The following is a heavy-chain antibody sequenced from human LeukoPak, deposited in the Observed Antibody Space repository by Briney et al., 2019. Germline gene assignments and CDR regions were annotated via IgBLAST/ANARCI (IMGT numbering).Heavy chain of an antibody. CDR3: ARDPSDGGNSDY. V-gene: IGHV4-4*07. Sequence: ETLSLTCTVSGGSISSYYWSWIRQPAGKGLEWIGRIYTSGSTNYNPSLRSRVTMSVDTSKNQFSLKLSSVTAVDTAVYYCARDPSDGGNSDYWGQGTLVTVSS. J-gene: IGHJ4*02. CDR1: GGSISSYY. D-gene: IGHD4-23*01. CDR2: IYTSGST.